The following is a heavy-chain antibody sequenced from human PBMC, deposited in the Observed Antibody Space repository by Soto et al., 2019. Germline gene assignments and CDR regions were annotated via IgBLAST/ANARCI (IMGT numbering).Heavy chain of an antibody. CDR1: GGTFSTSA. V-gene: IGHV1-69*12. CDR2: IMPIFATP. D-gene: IGHD3-3*02. J-gene: IGHJ6*02. CDR3: ARDKDRQQLGGNYYYILDV. Sequence: QVQLMQSGAEVKKPGSSVKVSCKASGGTFSTSAISWVRQAPGEGLEWVGGIMPIFATPDYAQKCQGSVNISADESTATAYLELTSLTTADTAVYYCARDKDRQQLGGNYYYILDVWGQGTEITVSS.